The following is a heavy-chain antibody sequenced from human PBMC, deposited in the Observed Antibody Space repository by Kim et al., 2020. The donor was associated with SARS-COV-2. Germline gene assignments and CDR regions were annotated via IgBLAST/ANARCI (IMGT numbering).Heavy chain of an antibody. J-gene: IGHJ4*02. Sequence: SETLSLTCTVSGGSISSYYWSWIRQPPGKGLEWIGYIYYSGSTNYNPSLKSRVTISVDTSKNQFSLKLSSVPAADTAVYYCARSYCGGDCYLGKYYFDYWGQGTLVTVSS. D-gene: IGHD2-21*01. CDR1: GGSISSYY. CDR2: IYYSGST. CDR3: ARSYCGGDCYLGKYYFDY. V-gene: IGHV4-59*13.